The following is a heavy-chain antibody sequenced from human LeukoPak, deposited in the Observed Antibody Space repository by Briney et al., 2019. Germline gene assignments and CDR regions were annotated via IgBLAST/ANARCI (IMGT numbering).Heavy chain of an antibody. CDR3: AKDRDYYGSGSNFDY. J-gene: IGHJ4*02. V-gene: IGHV3-30*18. CDR2: ISYDGSNK. Sequence: PGGSLRLSCAASGFTFSSYGMHWVRQAPGKGLEWVAVISYDGSNKYYADSVKGRFTISRDNSKNTLYLQMNSQRAEDTAVYYCAKDRDYYGSGSNFDYWGQGTLVTVSS. D-gene: IGHD3-10*01. CDR1: GFTFSSYG.